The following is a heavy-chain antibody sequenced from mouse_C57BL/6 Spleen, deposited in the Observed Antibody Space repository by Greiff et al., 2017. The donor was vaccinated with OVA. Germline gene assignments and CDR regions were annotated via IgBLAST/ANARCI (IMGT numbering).Heavy chain of an antibody. CDR2: IYPSDSET. Sequence: QVQLQQPGAELVRPGPSVKLSCKASGYTFTSYWMDWVKQRPGQGLEWIGNIYPSDSETHYNQKFKDKATLTVDKSSSTAYMQLSSLTSEDSAVYYCARNGFSRWYFDVWGTGTTVTVSS. CDR1: GYTFTSYW. V-gene: IGHV1-61*01. J-gene: IGHJ1*03. CDR3: ARNGFSRWYFDV.